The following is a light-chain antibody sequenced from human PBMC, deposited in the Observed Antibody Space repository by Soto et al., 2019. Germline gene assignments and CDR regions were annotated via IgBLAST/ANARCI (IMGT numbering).Light chain of an antibody. J-gene: IGLJ1*01. CDR3: SSYTSSSTLEV. Sequence: QSVLTQPPADSESPRQSITISCTGTSSDVGGYNYVSWYQQHPGKAPKLMIYDVSNRPSGVSNRFSGSKSGNTASLTISGLQAEDEADYYCSSYTSSSTLEVFGTGTKVTVL. V-gene: IGLV2-14*01. CDR1: SSDVGGYNY. CDR2: DVS.